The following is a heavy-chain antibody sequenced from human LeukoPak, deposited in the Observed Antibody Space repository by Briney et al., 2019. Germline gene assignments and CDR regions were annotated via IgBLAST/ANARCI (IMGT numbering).Heavy chain of an antibody. CDR3: AKGGWGYCSSTSCLPFDY. J-gene: IGHJ4*02. V-gene: IGHV3-30*02. D-gene: IGHD2-2*01. CDR2: IRYDGSNK. CDR1: GFTFSSYG. Sequence: GGSLRLSCAASGFTFSSYGMHWVRQAPGKGLEWVAFIRYDGSNKYYADSVKGRFTISRDNSKNTLYLQMNSLRAEGTAVYYCAKGGWGYCSSTSCLPFDYWGQGTLVTVSS.